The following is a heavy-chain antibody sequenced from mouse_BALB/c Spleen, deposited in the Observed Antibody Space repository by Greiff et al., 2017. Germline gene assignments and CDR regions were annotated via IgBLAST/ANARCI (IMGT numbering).Heavy chain of an antibody. Sequence: VQLQQSGAELMKPGASVKISCKATGYTFSSYWIEWVKQRPGHGLEWIGEILPGSGSTNYNEKFKGKATFTADTSSNTAYMQLSSLTSEDSAVYYCARLYYDYGLAMDYWGQGTSVTVSS. CDR1: GYTFSSYW. J-gene: IGHJ4*01. CDR2: ILPGSGST. D-gene: IGHD2-4*01. V-gene: IGHV1-9*01. CDR3: ARLYYDYGLAMDY.